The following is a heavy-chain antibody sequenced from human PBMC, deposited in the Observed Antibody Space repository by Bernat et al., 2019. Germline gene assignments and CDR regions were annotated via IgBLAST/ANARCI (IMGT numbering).Heavy chain of an antibody. D-gene: IGHD2-15*01. V-gene: IGHV1-18*01. CDR1: GYTFTSYG. J-gene: IGHJ6*03. CDR2: ISAYNGNT. CDR3: ARARIDCSGGSCYPKNYYYYYYMDV. Sequence: QVQLVQSGAEVKKPGASVKVSCKASGYTFTSYGISWVRQAPGQGLEWMGWISAYNGNTNYAQKLQGRVTMNTDTSTSTAYMELRSMRSDDTAVYYCARARIDCSGGSCYPKNYYYYYYMDVWGKGTTVTVSS.